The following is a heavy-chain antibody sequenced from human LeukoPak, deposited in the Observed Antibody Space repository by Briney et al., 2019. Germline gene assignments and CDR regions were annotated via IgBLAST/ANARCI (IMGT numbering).Heavy chain of an antibody. Sequence: SQTLSLTCTVSGGSISSGGYYWSWIRQHPGKGLEWIGYIYYSGSTYYNPSPKSRVTISVDTSKNQFSLKLSSVTAADTAVYYCARFLVVPAAMGYYYYGMDVWGQGTTVTVSS. J-gene: IGHJ6*02. CDR2: IYYSGST. V-gene: IGHV4-31*03. CDR3: ARFLVVPAAMGYYYYGMDV. CDR1: GGSISSGGYY. D-gene: IGHD2-2*01.